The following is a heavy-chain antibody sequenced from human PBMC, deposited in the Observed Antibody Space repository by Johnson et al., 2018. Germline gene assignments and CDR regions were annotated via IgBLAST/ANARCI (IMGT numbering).Heavy chain of an antibody. J-gene: IGHJ6*03. D-gene: IGHD3-10*01. CDR3: ARAGGSGSYRMDV. V-gene: IGHV4-59*12. CDR1: GGSITDDY. CDR2: ISYSGNT. Sequence: QVQLQESGPGLVKPSESLSLTCTVSGGSITDDYWIWIRQPPGKGLEWIGYISYSGNTKYNPSLDSRVTISVDTSKNQFSLNLRSVTAADTAVYYCARAGGSGSYRMDVWGKGTTVTVSS.